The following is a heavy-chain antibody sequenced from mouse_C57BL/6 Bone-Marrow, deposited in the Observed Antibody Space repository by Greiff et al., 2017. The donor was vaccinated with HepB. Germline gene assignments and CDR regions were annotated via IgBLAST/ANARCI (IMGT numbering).Heavy chain of an antibody. CDR3: ARSYYYGGDY. CDR2: ISYDGSN. D-gene: IGHD1-1*01. Sequence: VQLKESGPGLVKPSQSLSLTCSVTGYSITSGYYWNWIRQFPGNKLEWMGYISYDGSNNYNPSLKNRISITRDTSKNQFFLKLNSVTTEDTATYYCARSYYYGGDYWGQGTTLTVSS. V-gene: IGHV3-6*01. J-gene: IGHJ2*01. CDR1: GYSITSGYY.